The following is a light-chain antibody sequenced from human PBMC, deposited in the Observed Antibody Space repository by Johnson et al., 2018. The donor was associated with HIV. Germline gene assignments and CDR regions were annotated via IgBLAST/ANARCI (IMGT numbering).Light chain of an antibody. CDR3: GTWDSSLSAYV. CDR2: ENN. J-gene: IGLJ1*01. V-gene: IGLV1-51*02. Sequence: QSLLTQSPSVSAAPGQKVTISCSGSSSNIGNNYVSWYQQLPGTAPKLLIYENNKRPSGIPDRFPGSKSGTSATLGITGLPTGDEADYYCGTWDSSLSAYVFGTGTKVTVL. CDR1: SSNIGNNY.